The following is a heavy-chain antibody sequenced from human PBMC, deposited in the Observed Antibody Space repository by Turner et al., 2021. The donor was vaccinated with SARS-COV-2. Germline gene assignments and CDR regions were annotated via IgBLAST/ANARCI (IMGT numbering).Heavy chain of an antibody. CDR1: GFTFDDYA. J-gene: IGHJ4*02. CDR3: GKGKHYYDVLTGYYDS. Sequence: EVQLVESGGGLVQPGRSLRLSCAASGFTFDDYAMHWVRQAPGKGLEWVSGISWNSGTIGYADSVKGRFIITRDNAKNSLYLQMNSLRAEDTALYYCGKGKHYYDVLTGYYDSWGQGTLVAVSS. V-gene: IGHV3-9*01. D-gene: IGHD3-9*01. CDR2: ISWNSGTI.